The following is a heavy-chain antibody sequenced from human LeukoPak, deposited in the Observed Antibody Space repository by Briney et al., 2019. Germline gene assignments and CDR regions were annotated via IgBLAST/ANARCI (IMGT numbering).Heavy chain of an antibody. J-gene: IGHJ1*01. Sequence: PSETLSLTCTVSGGSISSYYWSWIRQPPGKGLEGIGYIYSSGSTNYNPSLKSRVTISVDTSKNQFSLKLSSVTAADTAVYYCASKRIYGDGYFQHWGQGTLVTVSS. CDR1: GGSISSYY. CDR2: IYSSGST. CDR3: ASKRIYGDGYFQH. V-gene: IGHV4-59*01. D-gene: IGHD4-17*01.